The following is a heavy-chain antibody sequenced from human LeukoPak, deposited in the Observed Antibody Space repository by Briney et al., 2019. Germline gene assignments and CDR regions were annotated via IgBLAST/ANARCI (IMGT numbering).Heavy chain of an antibody. CDR1: GGSITSSGYY. CDR2: IYTSGST. Sequence: SQTLSLTCTVSGGSITSSGYYWNWIRQPAGKGLEWIGHIYTSGSTNYSPFLKSRLTISVDTSKNKFSLRLISVTAADTAVYYCARGFRDGCTMRFDPWGQGTLVTVSS. J-gene: IGHJ5*02. D-gene: IGHD5-24*01. CDR3: ARGFRDGCTMRFDP. V-gene: IGHV4-61*09.